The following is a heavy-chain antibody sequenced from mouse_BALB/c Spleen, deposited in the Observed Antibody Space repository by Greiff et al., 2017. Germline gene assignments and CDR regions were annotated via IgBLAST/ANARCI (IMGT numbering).Heavy chain of an antibody. D-gene: IGHD2-3*01. CDR2: ILPGSGST. CDR1: GYTFSSYW. V-gene: IGHV1-9*01. Sequence: QVQLQQSGAELMKLGASVKISCKATGYTFSSYWIEWVKQRPGHGLEWIGEILPGSGSTNYNEKFKGKATFTADTSSNTAYMQLSSLTSEDSAVYYCARRDGYYRYYAMDYWGQGTSVTVSS. J-gene: IGHJ4*01. CDR3: ARRDGYYRYYAMDY.